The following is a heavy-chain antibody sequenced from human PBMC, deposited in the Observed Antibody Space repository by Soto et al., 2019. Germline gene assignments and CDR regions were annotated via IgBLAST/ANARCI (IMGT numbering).Heavy chain of an antibody. Sequence: PSETLSLTCAVSGGSISSGGYSWSWIRQPPGKGLECIGYIYHSGSTYYNPSLKSRVTISVDRSKNQFSLKLSSVTAADTAVYHCARTPTPWGQGTLVTVSS. J-gene: IGHJ5*02. D-gene: IGHD1-26*01. CDR3: ARTPTP. CDR2: IYHSGST. CDR1: GGSISSGGYS. V-gene: IGHV4-30-2*01.